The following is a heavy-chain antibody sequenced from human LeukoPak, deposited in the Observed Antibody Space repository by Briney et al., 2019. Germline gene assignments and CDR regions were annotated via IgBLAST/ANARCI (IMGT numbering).Heavy chain of an antibody. D-gene: IGHD3-22*01. Sequence: SETLSLTCTVSGYSISSGYYWGWIRPPPGKGLEWIGSIYHSGSTYYNPSLKSRVTISVDTSKNQFSLKLSSVTAADTAVYYCARDYYDSSGYYVPYYFDYWGQGTLVTVSS. CDR2: IYHSGST. J-gene: IGHJ4*02. CDR1: GYSISSGYY. V-gene: IGHV4-38-2*02. CDR3: ARDYYDSSGYYVPYYFDY.